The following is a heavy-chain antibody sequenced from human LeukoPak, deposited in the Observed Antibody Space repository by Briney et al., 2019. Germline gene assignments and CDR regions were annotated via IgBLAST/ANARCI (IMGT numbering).Heavy chain of an antibody. CDR2: ISGGVGSA. CDR1: GFTFSSYA. CDR3: AKEETVATFDY. Sequence: PGGSLRLSCAVSGFTFSSYAMSWVRQAPGKGLEWVSAISGGVGSAYYADSVKGRFTISRDNSKNTLYLQMNSLRAEDTAVYYCAKEETVATFDYWGQGTLVTVSS. J-gene: IGHJ4*02. V-gene: IGHV3-23*01. D-gene: IGHD6-19*01.